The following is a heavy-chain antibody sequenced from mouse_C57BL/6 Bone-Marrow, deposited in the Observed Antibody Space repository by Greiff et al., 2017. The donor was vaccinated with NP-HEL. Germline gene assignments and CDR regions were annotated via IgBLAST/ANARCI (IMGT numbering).Heavy chain of an antibody. D-gene: IGHD1-1*01. CDR1: GYTFTGYW. J-gene: IGHJ3*01. CDR2: ILPGSGST. Sequence: QVQLQQSGAELMKPGASVKLSCKATGYTFTGYWIEWVKQRPGHGLEWIGEILPGSGSTNYNEKFKGKATFTADTSSNTAYMQLSSLTTEDSAIYYCARYYYGSSYEAYWGQGTLVTVSA. CDR3: ARYYYGSSYEAY. V-gene: IGHV1-9*01.